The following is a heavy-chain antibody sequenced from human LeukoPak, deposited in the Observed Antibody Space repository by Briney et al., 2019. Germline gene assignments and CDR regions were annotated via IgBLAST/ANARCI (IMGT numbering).Heavy chain of an antibody. Sequence: SETLSLTCTVSGGSISSYCWSWIRQPPGKGLEWIGYIYYSGSTNYNPSLKSRVTISVDTSKNQFSLKLSSVTAADTAVYYCARVEYYYDSSGYYFLYFQHWGQGTLVTVSS. CDR3: ARVEYYYDSSGYYFLYFQH. D-gene: IGHD3-22*01. CDR2: IYYSGST. V-gene: IGHV4-59*01. J-gene: IGHJ1*01. CDR1: GGSISSYC.